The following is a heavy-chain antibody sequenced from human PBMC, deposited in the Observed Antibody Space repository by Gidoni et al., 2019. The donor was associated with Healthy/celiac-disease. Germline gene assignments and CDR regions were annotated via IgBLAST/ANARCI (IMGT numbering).Heavy chain of an antibody. J-gene: IGHJ4*02. Sequence: QVQLQQWGAGLLQPSETLSLTCAAYGGSFSGYSWCWIRQPPGKGLEWIGEINHSGSTNYNPSLKSRVTISVDTSKNQFSLKLSSVTAADTAVYYCASPNYYDSSGSFDYWGQGTLVTVSS. CDR2: INHSGST. D-gene: IGHD3-22*01. CDR3: ASPNYYDSSGSFDY. V-gene: IGHV4-34*01. CDR1: GGSFSGYS.